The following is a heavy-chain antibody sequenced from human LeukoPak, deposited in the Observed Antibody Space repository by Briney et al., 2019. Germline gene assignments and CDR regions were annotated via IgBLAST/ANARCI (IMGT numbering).Heavy chain of an antibody. CDR3: ARGRVGAECLDY. J-gene: IGHJ4*02. V-gene: IGHV3-21*01. Sequence: PGGSLRLSCAASGFTFSSYSMNWVRQAPGKGLEWVSSISSSSSYIYYADSVKGRFTISRDNAKNSLYLQMNSLRAEDTAVYYCARGRVGAECLDYWGQGTLVTVSS. CDR2: ISSSSSYI. CDR1: GFTFSSYS. D-gene: IGHD1-26*01.